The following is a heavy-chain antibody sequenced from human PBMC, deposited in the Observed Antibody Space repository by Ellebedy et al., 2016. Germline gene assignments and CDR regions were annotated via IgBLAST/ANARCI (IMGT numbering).Heavy chain of an antibody. Sequence: SVKVSXXASGGTFSSYAISWVRQAPGQGLEWMGGIIPIFGTANYAQKFQGRVTITADKSTSTAYMELSSLRSEDTAVYYCARREIIVGATLDYWGQGTLVTVSS. J-gene: IGHJ4*02. CDR3: ARREIIVGATLDY. D-gene: IGHD1-26*01. CDR2: IIPIFGTA. V-gene: IGHV1-69*06. CDR1: GGTFSSYA.